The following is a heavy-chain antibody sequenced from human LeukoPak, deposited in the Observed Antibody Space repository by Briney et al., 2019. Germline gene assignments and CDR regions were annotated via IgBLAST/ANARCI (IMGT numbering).Heavy chain of an antibody. D-gene: IGHD1-26*01. J-gene: IGHJ4*02. V-gene: IGHV3-23*01. CDR3: AKASGSYFWSFDY. CDR2: ISGSGGTT. Sequence: PGGSLRLSCAASGFTFDDYGMSWVRQAPGKGLEWVSAISGSGGTTYYTDSVKGRFTISRDNSKNTLYLQINSLRAEDTAVYYCAKASGSYFWSFDYWGQGTLVTVSS. CDR1: GFTFDDYG.